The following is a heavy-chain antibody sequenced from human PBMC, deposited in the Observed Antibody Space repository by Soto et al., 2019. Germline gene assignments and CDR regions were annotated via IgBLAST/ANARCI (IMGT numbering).Heavy chain of an antibody. V-gene: IGHV4-4*07. Sequence: SETLSLTCTVSDGSISSYYWTWIRQSAGKGLEWIGRIYDSGSTNYNPSLKTRLTLSLDMSKNQVSLTLHSMSAADTAVYYCARTQFYSGSGNYRKLMFGPWGQGTQVTVSS. CDR1: DGSISSYY. CDR3: ARTQFYSGSGNYRKLMFGP. CDR2: IYDSGST. J-gene: IGHJ5*02. D-gene: IGHD3-10*01.